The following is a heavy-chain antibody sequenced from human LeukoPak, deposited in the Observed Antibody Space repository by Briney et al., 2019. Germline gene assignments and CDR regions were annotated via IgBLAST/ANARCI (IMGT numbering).Heavy chain of an antibody. CDR1: GFTVSSNY. V-gene: IGHV3-53*05. CDR3: AKGGYYDFWSGAASDY. CDR2: IYSGGST. J-gene: IGHJ4*02. D-gene: IGHD3-3*01. Sequence: PGGSLRLSCAASGFTVSSNYMSWVRQAPGKGLEWVSVIYSGGSTYYADSVKGRFTISRDNSKNTLYLQMNSLRAEDTAVYYCAKGGYYDFWSGAASDYWGQGTLVTVSS.